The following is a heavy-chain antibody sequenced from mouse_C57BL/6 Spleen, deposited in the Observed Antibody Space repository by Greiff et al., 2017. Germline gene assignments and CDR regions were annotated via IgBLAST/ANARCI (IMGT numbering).Heavy chain of an antibody. CDR3: ARPYYGSSYGAMDY. J-gene: IGHJ4*01. V-gene: IGHV1-52*01. Sequence: QVQLQQPGAELVRPGSSVKLSCKASGYTFTSYWLHWVKQRPIQGLEWIGNIDPSDSETHYNQKFKDKATLTVDKSSSTAYMQLSSLTSEDSAVYYCARPYYGSSYGAMDYWGQGTSVTVSS. D-gene: IGHD1-1*01. CDR1: GYTFTSYW. CDR2: IDPSDSET.